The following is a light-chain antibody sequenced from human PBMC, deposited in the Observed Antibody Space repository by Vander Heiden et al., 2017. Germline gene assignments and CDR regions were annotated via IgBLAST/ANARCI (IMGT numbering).Light chain of an antibody. CDR1: SSNIGSNY. CDR3: AAWDDSLSGGV. Sequence: QSVLTQPPSASGTPGQRVTISCSGSSSNIGSNYVYWYQQLPGTAPKLLIYRNNQPPSGVPDRFSGSKSGTSASLAISGLRSEDEADYYCAAWDDSLSGGVFGGGTKLTVL. CDR2: RNN. J-gene: IGLJ3*02. V-gene: IGLV1-47*01.